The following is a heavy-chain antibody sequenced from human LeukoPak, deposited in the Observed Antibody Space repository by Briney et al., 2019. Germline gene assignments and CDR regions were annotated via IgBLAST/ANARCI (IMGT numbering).Heavy chain of an antibody. CDR2: INQDGSER. CDR1: GFTFSSYW. Sequence: PGGSLRLSCAASGFTFSSYWMNWVRQAPGKGLEWVAKINQDGSERYYVDSVKGRFTISRENAENSLYLQMNSLRAEDTAVYYCARNYDAYGKVPLAYWGQGTVVTVSS. D-gene: IGHD4-17*01. J-gene: IGHJ4*02. V-gene: IGHV3-7*05. CDR3: ARNYDAYGKVPLAY.